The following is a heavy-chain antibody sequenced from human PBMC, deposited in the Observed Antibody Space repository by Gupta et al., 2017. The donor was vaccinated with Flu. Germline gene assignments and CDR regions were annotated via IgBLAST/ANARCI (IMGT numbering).Heavy chain of an antibody. V-gene: IGHV1-69*01. CDR2: GRRRVGGG. CDR3: ARDAVGVAGTPY. CDR1: YA. D-gene: IGHD6-19*01. J-gene: IGHJ4*02. Sequence: YAISWVRQAPGQGLGWGGGGRRRVGGGGGGEGVQGRVTITADETTRTAYMELTSLRSEDTAVYYCARDAVGVAGTPYWGQGTLVTVSS.